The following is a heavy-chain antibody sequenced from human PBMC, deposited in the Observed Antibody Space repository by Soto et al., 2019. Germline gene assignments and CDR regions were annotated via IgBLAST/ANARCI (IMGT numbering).Heavy chain of an antibody. V-gene: IGHV4-31*03. D-gene: IGHD3-10*01. J-gene: IGHJ4*02. CDR3: ARTVGITMVRGTFDY. Sequence: QVQLQESGPGLVKPSQTLSLTCTVSGGSISSGCYYWSWIRQHPGKGLEWIGYIYYSGSTYYNPSLKSRVTISVDTSKNQFSLKLSSVTAADTAVYYCARTVGITMVRGTFDYWGQGTLVTVSS. CDR2: IYYSGST. CDR1: GGSISSGCYY.